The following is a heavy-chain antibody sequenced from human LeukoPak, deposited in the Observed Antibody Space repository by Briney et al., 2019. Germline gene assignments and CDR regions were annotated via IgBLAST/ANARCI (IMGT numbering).Heavy chain of an antibody. D-gene: IGHD2-2*01. J-gene: IGHJ3*02. V-gene: IGHV4-4*07. CDR3: ARDRGRYCSSTSCSDAFDI. CDR2: IYTSGST. CDR1: GGSISSYY. Sequence: SETLSLTCTVSGGSISSYYWSWIRQPAGKGLEWIGRIYTSGSTNYNPSLKSRVTISVDKSKNQFSLKLSSVTAADTGVYYCARDRGRYCSSTSCSDAFDIWGQGTMVTVSS.